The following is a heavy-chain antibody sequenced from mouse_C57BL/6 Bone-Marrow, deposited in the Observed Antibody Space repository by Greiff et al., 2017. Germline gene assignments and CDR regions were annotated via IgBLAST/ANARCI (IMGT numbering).Heavy chain of an antibody. J-gene: IGHJ4*01. V-gene: IGHV1-61*01. CDR1: GYTFTSYW. Sequence: QVQLKQPGAELVRPGSSVKLSCKASGYTFTSYWMDWVKQRPGQGLEWIGNIYPSDSETHYNQKFKDKATLTVDKSSSTAYMQLSSLTSEYSAVYYCARREIYYGNFYAMDYWGQGTSVTVSS. D-gene: IGHD2-1*01. CDR2: IYPSDSET. CDR3: ARREIYYGNFYAMDY.